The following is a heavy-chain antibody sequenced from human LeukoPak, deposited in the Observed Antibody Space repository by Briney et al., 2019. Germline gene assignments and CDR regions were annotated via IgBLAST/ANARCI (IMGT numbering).Heavy chain of an antibody. CDR1: GGSINGYC. D-gene: IGHD3-10*01. Sequence: PSETLSLTCTVSGGSINGYCWSWIRQAPGKGLEWIGYNYYSGSPDYNPSLKSRVTISVDTSKNQVSLNLSFVTAADTAMYYCVRGSGGDGSGSLWGQGTLVTVSS. V-gene: IGHV4-59*01. CDR2: NYYSGSP. J-gene: IGHJ4*02. CDR3: VRGSGGDGSGSL.